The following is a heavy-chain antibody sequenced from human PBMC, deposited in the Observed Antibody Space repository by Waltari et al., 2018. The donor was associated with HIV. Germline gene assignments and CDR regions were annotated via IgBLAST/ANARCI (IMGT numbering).Heavy chain of an antibody. Sequence: EVQLVESGGGLVQPGGSLRLSGSDPGFTFSSYWLGLVRQAPGKGLEWVANIKQDGSEKYYVDSMKGRFTISRNNAKNSLYLQINSLRAEDTAVYYCAGRSPARRLNWFDPWGQGTLVIVSS. CDR2: IKQDGSEK. CDR1: GFTFSSYW. D-gene: IGHD2-8*01. V-gene: IGHV3-7*01. CDR3: AGRSPARRLNWFDP. J-gene: IGHJ5*02.